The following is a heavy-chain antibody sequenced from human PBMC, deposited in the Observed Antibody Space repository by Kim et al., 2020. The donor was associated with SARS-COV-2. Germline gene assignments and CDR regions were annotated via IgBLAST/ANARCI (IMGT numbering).Heavy chain of an antibody. D-gene: IGHD2-21*02. J-gene: IGHJ3*02. V-gene: IGHV4-31*03. CDR1: GGSINSDGYF. Sequence: SETLSLTCTVSGGSINSDGYFWSWIPQHPGKGLEWIGYSYYSGSTYYNPSLKSRVTISLDTSKNQFSLKLTSVTAADTAVYYCARALHCGGDCWGAFDIWGQGTMVTVSS. CDR2: SYYSGST. CDR3: ARALHCGGDCWGAFDI.